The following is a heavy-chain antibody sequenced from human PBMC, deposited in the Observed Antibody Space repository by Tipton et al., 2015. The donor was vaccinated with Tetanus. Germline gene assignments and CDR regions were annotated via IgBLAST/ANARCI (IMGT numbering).Heavy chain of an antibody. CDR2: INHSGST. J-gene: IGHJ4*02. CDR1: GGSFGHYY. Sequence: GLVKPSETLSLTCVVYGGSFGHYYWTWIRQPPGKGLEWIGEINHSGSTNYNPSLKSRVTISVDTSKNQFSLKLSSVTAADTAVYYCARDSRVLGPWFYWGQGTLVTVSS. CDR3: ARDSRVLGPWFY. D-gene: IGHD3-16*01. V-gene: IGHV4-34*01.